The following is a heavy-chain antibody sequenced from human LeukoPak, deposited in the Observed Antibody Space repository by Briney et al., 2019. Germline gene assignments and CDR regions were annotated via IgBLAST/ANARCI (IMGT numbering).Heavy chain of an antibody. V-gene: IGHV3-30*18. CDR2: ISYDGSNK. CDR3: AKEYTVYFDY. Sequence: PGGSLRLSCAASGFTFSSYGMHWVRQAPGKGLEWVAVISYDGSNKYYADSVKGRFTISRDNSKNTLYLQMNSLRAEDTAVYCCAKEYTVYFDYWGQGTLVTVSS. D-gene: IGHD4-17*01. J-gene: IGHJ4*02. CDR1: GFTFSSYG.